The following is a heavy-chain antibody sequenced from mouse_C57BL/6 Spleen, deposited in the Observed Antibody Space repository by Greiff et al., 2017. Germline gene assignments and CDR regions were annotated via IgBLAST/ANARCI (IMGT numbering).Heavy chain of an antibody. J-gene: IGHJ1*03. D-gene: IGHD1-1*01. CDR3: ARDQGITTVVATSFDV. CDR2: ISDGGRYT. Sequence: EVKVVESGGGLVKPGGSLKLSCAASGFTFSSYAMSWVRQTPEKRLEWVATISDGGRYTYYTDNVKGRFTISGDNAKNNLYRQISHLKSEDTAIYYCARDQGITTVVATSFDVWGTGTTVTVSS. V-gene: IGHV5-4*01. CDR1: GFTFSSYA.